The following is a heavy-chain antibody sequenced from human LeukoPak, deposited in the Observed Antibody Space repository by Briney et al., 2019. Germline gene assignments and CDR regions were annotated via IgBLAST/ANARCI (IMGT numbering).Heavy chain of an antibody. J-gene: IGHJ5*02. V-gene: IGHV1-69*04. CDR1: GGTFSSYA. CDR3: ARDRGCDSSGVWFDP. CDR2: IIPILGIA. Sequence: SVKVTCKASGGTFSSYAISWVRQAPGQGLEWMGRIIPILGIANYAQKFQGRVTITADKSTSTAYMELSSLRSEDTAVYYCARDRGCDSSGVWFDPWGQGTLVTVSS. D-gene: IGHD3-22*01.